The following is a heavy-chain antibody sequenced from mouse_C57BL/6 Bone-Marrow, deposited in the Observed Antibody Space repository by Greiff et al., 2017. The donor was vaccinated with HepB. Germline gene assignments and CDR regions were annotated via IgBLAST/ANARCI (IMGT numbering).Heavy chain of an antibody. CDR1: GFTFSDYY. V-gene: IGHV5-12*01. J-gene: IGHJ2*01. D-gene: IGHD3-1*01. CDR3: ARLSSDYFDY. Sequence: EVKLVESGGGLVQPGGSLKLSCAASGFTFSDYYMYWVRQTPEKRLEWVAYISNGGGSTYYPDTVKGRFTISRDNAKNTLYLQMSSLKSEDTAMYYCARLSSDYFDYWGQGTTLTVSS. CDR2: ISNGGGST.